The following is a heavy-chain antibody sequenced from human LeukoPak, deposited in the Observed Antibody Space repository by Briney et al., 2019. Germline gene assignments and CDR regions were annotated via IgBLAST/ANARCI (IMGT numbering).Heavy chain of an antibody. CDR3: AAVPAAMENNWFDP. CDR2: IYYSGST. CDR1: GGSISSYY. D-gene: IGHD2-2*01. Sequence: SETLSLTCTVSGGSISSYYWSWIRQPPGKGLEWIGYIYYSGSTNCNPSLKSRVTISVDTSKNQFSLKLSSVTAADTAVYYCAAVPAAMENNWFDPWGQGTLVTVSS. J-gene: IGHJ5*02. V-gene: IGHV4-59*01.